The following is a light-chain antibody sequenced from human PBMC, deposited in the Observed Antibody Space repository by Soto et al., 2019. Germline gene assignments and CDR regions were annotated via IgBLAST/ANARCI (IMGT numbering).Light chain of an antibody. CDR3: QKYSSVPV. CDR2: AAS. Sequence: DIQMTQSPTSLSASVGDRVTITCRASQGIRNFVAWYQQKPGKAPKLLIYAASTLQSGVPSRFSGNRSGTYFTLTINSLQPEEVATYSCQKYSSVPVFGPGTKVEIK. J-gene: IGKJ3*01. V-gene: IGKV1-27*01. CDR1: QGIRNF.